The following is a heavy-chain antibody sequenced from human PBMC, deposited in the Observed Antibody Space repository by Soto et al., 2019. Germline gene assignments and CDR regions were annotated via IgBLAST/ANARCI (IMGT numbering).Heavy chain of an antibody. V-gene: IGHV1-69*06. Sequence: ASVKVSCKASGGTFSSHAISWVRQAPGQGLEWMGGIIPIFGTANYAQKFQGRVTITADKSTSTAYMELSSLRSEDTAVYYCARGYDSSGYYYSYYFDYWGQGTQVTVSS. CDR1: GGTFSSHA. D-gene: IGHD3-22*01. J-gene: IGHJ4*02. CDR2: IIPIFGTA. CDR3: ARGYDSSGYYYSYYFDY.